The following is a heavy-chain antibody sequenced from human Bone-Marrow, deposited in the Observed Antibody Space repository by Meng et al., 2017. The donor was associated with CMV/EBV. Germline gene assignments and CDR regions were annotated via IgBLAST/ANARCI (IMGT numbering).Heavy chain of an antibody. CDR3: ARGRIAH. Sequence: ASVKVSCKNSGYIFTSYGMSWVRQAPGQGLEWMGWISTDNGDTSYAQKFQGRITMTTDASTSTAYMELRSLRSDDSAVYFCARGRIAHWGQGTLVTVSS. J-gene: IGHJ1*01. V-gene: IGHV1-18*01. CDR1: GYIFTSYG. CDR2: ISTDNGDT. D-gene: IGHD6-13*01.